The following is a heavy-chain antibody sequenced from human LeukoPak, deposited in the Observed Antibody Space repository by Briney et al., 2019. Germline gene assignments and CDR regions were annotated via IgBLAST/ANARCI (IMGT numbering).Heavy chain of an antibody. D-gene: IGHD5-18*01. CDR2: IIPIFGTA. Sequence: SVKVSCKASGGTFSSYAISWVRQAPGQGLEWMGRIIPIFGTANYAQKFQGRVKITTGASTSTAYMELSSLRSEDTAVYYCARAGGYSYGSFDYWGQGTLVTVSS. V-gene: IGHV1-69*05. CDR3: ARAGGYSYGSFDY. J-gene: IGHJ4*02. CDR1: GGTFSSYA.